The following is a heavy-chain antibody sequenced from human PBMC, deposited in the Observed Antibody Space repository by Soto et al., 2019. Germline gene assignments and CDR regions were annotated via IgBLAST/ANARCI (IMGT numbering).Heavy chain of an antibody. D-gene: IGHD3-22*01. CDR2: IYYSGST. V-gene: IGHV4-61*01. CDR3: ARDKSRLYYYDSSGYYGNWFDP. CDR1: GGSVSSGSYY. J-gene: IGHJ5*02. Sequence: SETLSLTCTVSGGSVSSGSYYWSWMRQPPGKGLEWIGYIYYSGSTNNNPSLKSRVTISVDTSKNQFSLKLSSVTAADTAAYYCARDKSRLYYYDSSGYYGNWFDPWGQGTLVTVSS.